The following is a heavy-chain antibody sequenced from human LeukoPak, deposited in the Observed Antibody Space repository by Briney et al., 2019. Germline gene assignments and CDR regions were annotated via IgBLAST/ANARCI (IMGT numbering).Heavy chain of an antibody. CDR1: GYTFTNYY. Sequence: GASVKVSCKASGYTFTNYYIHWVRQAPGQGLEWMGIINPSGDNTWYAQKLQGRVTMTRDMSTSTAYMELSSLRSEDTAVYYCARDNSVGDTAWWFDPWGQGTLVTVSS. J-gene: IGHJ5*02. V-gene: IGHV1-46*01. CDR3: ARDNSVGDTAWWFDP. CDR2: INPSGDNT. D-gene: IGHD1-26*01.